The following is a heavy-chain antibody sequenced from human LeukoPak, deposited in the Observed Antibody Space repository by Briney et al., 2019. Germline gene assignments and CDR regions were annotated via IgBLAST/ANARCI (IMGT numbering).Heavy chain of an antibody. Sequence: GGSLRLSCAASGFTFSSYAMNWVRQAPGKGLEWVSAISGSGGSTYYADSVKGRFTISRDSSKNTLYLQMNSLRAEDTAVYYCAERGAEVGATIAPGDYWGQGTLVTVSS. CDR3: AERGAEVGATIAPGDY. V-gene: IGHV3-23*01. J-gene: IGHJ4*02. CDR2: ISGSGGST. D-gene: IGHD1-26*01. CDR1: GFTFSSYA.